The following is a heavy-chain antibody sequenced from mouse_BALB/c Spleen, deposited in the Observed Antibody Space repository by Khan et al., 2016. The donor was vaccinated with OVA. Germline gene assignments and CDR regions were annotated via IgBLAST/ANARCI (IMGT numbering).Heavy chain of an antibody. Sequence: QIQLVQSGPELKKPGETVKISCKASGYTFTDYSMHWVKQAPGKGLKWMGWINTETGEPTYADDFKGRFAFSLETSASTAYLQINNLKNEDTATYFCAKDRYDYFDYWGQDTTLTVSS. J-gene: IGHJ2*01. CDR2: INTETGEP. CDR1: GYTFTDYS. D-gene: IGHD2-14*01. V-gene: IGHV9-2-1*01. CDR3: AKDRYDYFDY.